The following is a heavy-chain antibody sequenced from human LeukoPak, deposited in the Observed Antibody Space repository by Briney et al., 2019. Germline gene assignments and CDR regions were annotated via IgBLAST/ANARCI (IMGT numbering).Heavy chain of an antibody. D-gene: IGHD2-2*01. CDR2: ISYDGSNK. Sequence: PGGSLRLSCAASGFTFSSYAMHWVRQAPGKGLEWVAVISYDGSNKYCADSVKGRFTISRDNSKNTLYLQMNSLRAEDTAVYYCARDNEEIVVVPAAIDYWGQGTLVTVSS. V-gene: IGHV3-30*04. CDR1: GFTFSSYA. J-gene: IGHJ4*02. CDR3: ARDNEEIVVVPAAIDY.